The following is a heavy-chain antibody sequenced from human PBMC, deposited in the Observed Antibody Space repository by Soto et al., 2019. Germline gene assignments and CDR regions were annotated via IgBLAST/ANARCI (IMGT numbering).Heavy chain of an antibody. D-gene: IGHD1-26*01. CDR1: GFTFSDHY. Sequence: PGGSLRLSCSASGFTFSDHYMDWVRQAPGKGLEWVGRTRNKANSYTTEYAASVKGRFTISRDDSKNSLYLQMNSLKTEDTAVYYCARVPSGSFDAFAIWGQGTMVTVSS. V-gene: IGHV3-72*01. CDR2: TRNKANSYTT. J-gene: IGHJ3*02. CDR3: ARVPSGSFDAFAI.